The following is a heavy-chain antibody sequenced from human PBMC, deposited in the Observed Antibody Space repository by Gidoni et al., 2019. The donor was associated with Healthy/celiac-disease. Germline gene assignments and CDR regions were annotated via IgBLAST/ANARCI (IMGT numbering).Heavy chain of an antibody. Sequence: QLQLQESGPGLVTPSETLSLTCTVSGGSISSSSYYWGWIRQPPGQGLEWIGSIYYSGSTYYNPSLKSRVTISVDTSKNQFSLKLSSVTAADTAVYYCARGGYYGSGSYFTYFDYWGQGTLVTVSS. CDR1: GGSISSSSYY. J-gene: IGHJ4*02. V-gene: IGHV4-39*07. D-gene: IGHD3-10*01. CDR3: ARGGYYGSGSYFTYFDY. CDR2: IYYSGST.